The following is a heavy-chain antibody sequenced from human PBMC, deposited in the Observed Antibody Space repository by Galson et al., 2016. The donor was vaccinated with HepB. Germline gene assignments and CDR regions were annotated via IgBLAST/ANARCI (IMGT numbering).Heavy chain of an antibody. Sequence: SLRLSCAASGFIFNSYSMNWVRQAPGKGLEWVSGISGSGGSTYYADSVKGRFTISRDNSKNTLFLQMHSLRAEDTAVYYCAKDEGWAAAGRYYFDYWGQGTLVTVSS. CDR3: AKDEGWAAAGRYYFDY. V-gene: IGHV3-23*01. J-gene: IGHJ4*02. D-gene: IGHD6-13*01. CDR1: GFIFNSYS. CDR2: ISGSGGST.